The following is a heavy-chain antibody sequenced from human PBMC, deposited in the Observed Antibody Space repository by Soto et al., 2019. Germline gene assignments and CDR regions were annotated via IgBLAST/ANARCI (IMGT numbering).Heavy chain of an antibody. J-gene: IGHJ6*02. V-gene: IGHV1-2*04. CDR3: ARALTVTGDSAYYYYGMDV. D-gene: IGHD4-17*01. CDR2: IDPNSGGT. CDR1: GYTFTDYY. Sequence: QVQLVQSGAEVKKPGASVKVSCKASGYTFTDYYMHWVRQAPGQGLEWMGWIDPNSGGTNSAQKFQGWVTMTRDTSSNTAYMELSRLTSDNTAMYYCARALTVTGDSAYYYYGMDVWGQGTTVTVSS.